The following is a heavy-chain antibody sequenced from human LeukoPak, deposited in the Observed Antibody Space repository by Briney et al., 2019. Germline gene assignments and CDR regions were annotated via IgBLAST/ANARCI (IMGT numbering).Heavy chain of an antibody. V-gene: IGHV3-30-3*01. CDR1: GFTFSSYA. D-gene: IGHD2-2*01. CDR3: ASNTRYCSSTACYRFDY. J-gene: IGHJ4*02. CDR2: ISYDGSNE. Sequence: GGSLRLSCAVSGFTFSSYAMHWVRQAPGKGLEWVAVISYDGSNEDYADSVKGRFTIPRDNSKNTLYLQMNSLSAEDTAVYYCASNTRYCSSTACYRFDYWGQGTLVTVSS.